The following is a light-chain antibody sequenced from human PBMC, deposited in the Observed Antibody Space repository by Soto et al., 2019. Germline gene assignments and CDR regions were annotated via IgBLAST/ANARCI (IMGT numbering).Light chain of an antibody. CDR1: QTIGRNY. CDR2: GAS. CDR3: QQYGSSPRVT. J-gene: IGKJ3*01. V-gene: IGKV3-20*01. Sequence: EIVLTQSPGTLSLSPGETATLSCRASQTIGRNYLAWYQQKPGQAPRLLIFGASSRATGIPDRFSGSGSGTDFTLTISRLEPEDFAVYYCQQYGSSPRVTFGPGTKVDIK.